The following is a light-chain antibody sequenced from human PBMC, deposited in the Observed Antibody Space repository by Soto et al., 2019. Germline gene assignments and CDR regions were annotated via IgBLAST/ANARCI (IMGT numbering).Light chain of an antibody. CDR2: DAS. CDR3: HQYDNSPWT. Sequence: EIVLTQSPATLSFSPGERATLSCRASQSVSRYLAWYQQKPGQAPRLLIYDASNRATGIPARFSGSGSGTDFTLTISSLEPEDVAVYYCHQYDNSPWTFGQGTKVDIK. CDR1: QSVSRY. V-gene: IGKV3-11*01. J-gene: IGKJ1*01.